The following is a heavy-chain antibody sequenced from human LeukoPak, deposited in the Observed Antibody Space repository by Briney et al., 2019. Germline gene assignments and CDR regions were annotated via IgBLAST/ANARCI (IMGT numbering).Heavy chain of an antibody. CDR3: ASIVGSRGGSDY. Sequence: SETLSLTCAVSGGSISSSNWWSWVRQPPGKGLEWIGEIYHSGSTNYNPSLKSRVTISVDKSKNQFSLKLSSVTAADTAVYYCASIVGSRGGSDYWGQGTLVTVSS. CDR2: IYHSGST. D-gene: IGHD1-26*01. CDR1: GGSISSSNW. V-gene: IGHV4-4*02. J-gene: IGHJ4*02.